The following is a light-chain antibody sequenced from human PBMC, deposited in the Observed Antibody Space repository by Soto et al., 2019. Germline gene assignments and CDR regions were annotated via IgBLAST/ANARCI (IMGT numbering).Light chain of an antibody. CDR3: QRYDSDAA. Sequence: DIQMTQFPSTLSASVGDRVTITCRASQDIDVSLAWFQQRPGEAPKLLIFAASGLQSGVPSTFSGSGPGTEFTQTLSSVERDDFGTCYCQRYDSDAAFGQGTKVDIK. CDR2: AAS. V-gene: IGKV1-5*01. J-gene: IGKJ1*01. CDR1: QDIDVS.